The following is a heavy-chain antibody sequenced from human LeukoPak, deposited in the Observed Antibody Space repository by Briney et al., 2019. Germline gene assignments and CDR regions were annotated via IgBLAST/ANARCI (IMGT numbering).Heavy chain of an antibody. CDR3: AMRGYSYDLLDY. Sequence: GGSLRLSCAASGFPFSSYVLSWVRQAPGKGLEWIAYINHDGEAIYYPDFVKGRFIISRDNVENSVFLQMNDLRDEDTAVYYCAMRGYSYDLLDYWGQGTLVTVSS. V-gene: IGHV3-48*02. CDR2: INHDGEAI. J-gene: IGHJ4*02. D-gene: IGHD5-18*01. CDR1: GFPFSSYV.